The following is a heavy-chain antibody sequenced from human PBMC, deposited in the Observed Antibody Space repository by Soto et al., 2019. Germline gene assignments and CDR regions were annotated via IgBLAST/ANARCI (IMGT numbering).Heavy chain of an antibody. Sequence: SETLSLTCAVSGGSFSSYYWSWIRQPAGKGLEWIGDIYTSGSTNYNPSLKSRVTISVDTSKNQFSLKLSSETAADPVVHYGAIVTPRAYAFWSCYAWGDYFYHYGVGVGGQGTTVTVSS. J-gene: IGHJ6*02. CDR2: IYTSGST. V-gene: IGHV4-59*10. CDR3: AIVTPRAYAFWSCYAWGDYFYHYGVGV. D-gene: IGHD3-3*01. CDR1: GGSFSSYY.